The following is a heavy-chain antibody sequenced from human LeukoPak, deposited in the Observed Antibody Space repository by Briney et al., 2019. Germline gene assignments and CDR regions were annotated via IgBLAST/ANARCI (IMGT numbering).Heavy chain of an antibody. V-gene: IGHV4-34*01. Sequence: SETLSLTCAVYGGSFSGYYWSWIRQPPGKGLEWIGEINHSGSTNYNPSLKSRVTISVDTSKNQFSLKLSSVTAADTAVYYCARCRRIVVANGFDYWGQGTLVTVSS. CDR1: GGSFSGYY. CDR2: INHSGST. D-gene: IGHD2-21*01. J-gene: IGHJ4*02. CDR3: ARCRRIVVANGFDY.